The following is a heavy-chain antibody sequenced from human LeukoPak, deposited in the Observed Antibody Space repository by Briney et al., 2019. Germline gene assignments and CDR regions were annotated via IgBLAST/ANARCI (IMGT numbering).Heavy chain of an antibody. V-gene: IGHV1-18*01. D-gene: IGHD1-26*01. Sequence: ASVKVSCKASGYTFTSYGISWVRQAPGQGLEWMGWISAYNGNTKYSQKFQGRVTITRDTSASTAYMELSSLRSEDTGVYYCARDLDHSGNYHTFDYWGQGTLVTVSS. CDR1: GYTFTSYG. CDR3: ARDLDHSGNYHTFDY. CDR2: ISAYNGNT. J-gene: IGHJ4*02.